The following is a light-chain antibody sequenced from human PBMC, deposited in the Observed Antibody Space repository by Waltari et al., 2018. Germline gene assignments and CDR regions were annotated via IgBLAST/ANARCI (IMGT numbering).Light chain of an antibody. V-gene: IGLV2-23*01. CDR1: SSDVGCYNL. Sequence: QSALTQPASVSGSPGQSITISCTGTSSDVGCYNLVSWYQQHPGKAPKLMIYEDTKRPSGVSNRFSGSKSGNTASLTISGLQAEDEADYYCCSYAGSSIWVFGGGTELTVL. CDR2: EDT. CDR3: CSYAGSSIWV. J-gene: IGLJ3*02.